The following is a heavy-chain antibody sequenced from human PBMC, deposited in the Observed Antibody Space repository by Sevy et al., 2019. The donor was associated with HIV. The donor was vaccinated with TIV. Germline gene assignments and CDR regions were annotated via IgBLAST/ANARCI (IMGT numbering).Heavy chain of an antibody. J-gene: IGHJ4*02. CDR3: ARESIGATGDFDY. V-gene: IGHV4-59*01. Sequence: SETLSLTCTVSGGSLNNYFWSWLRQPPGKGLEWIGYMYSSGSTNYNPSLKSRVTLSVDTSKNQFSLKVRSVTAADTAVYYCARESIGATGDFDYWGQGTLVTVSS. CDR1: GGSLNNYF. D-gene: IGHD1-1*01. CDR2: MYSSGST.